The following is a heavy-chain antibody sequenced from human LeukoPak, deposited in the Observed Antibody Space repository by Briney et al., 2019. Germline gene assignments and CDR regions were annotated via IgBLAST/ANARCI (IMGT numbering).Heavy chain of an antibody. J-gene: IGHJ4*02. D-gene: IGHD1-26*01. CDR1: GFTFSSYA. CDR2: ISGSGGST. V-gene: IGHV3-23*01. Sequence: PGGSLRLSCAAAGFTFSSYAMSWVRQAPGKGLEWVSAISGSGGSTYYADSVKGRFTISRDNSKNTLYLQMNSLRAEDTAVYYCARGIVVRLDYWGQGTLVTVSS. CDR3: ARGIVVRLDY.